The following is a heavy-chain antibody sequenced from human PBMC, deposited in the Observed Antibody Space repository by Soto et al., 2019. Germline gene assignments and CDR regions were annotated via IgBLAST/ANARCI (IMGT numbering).Heavy chain of an antibody. J-gene: IGHJ4*02. Sequence: SETLSLTCTVSGGSINTFYWSWVRQPAGKGLEWIGRIFSSGSTSFNPSLESRVAMSVDTSKNHFSLNLSSVTAADMAVYYCAREGSYSAYNFAHGIQPWSFHFWGPGALVTVSS. CDR1: GGSINTFY. V-gene: IGHV4-4*07. CDR2: IFSSGST. CDR3: AREGSYSAYNFAHGIQPWSFHF. D-gene: IGHD5-18*01.